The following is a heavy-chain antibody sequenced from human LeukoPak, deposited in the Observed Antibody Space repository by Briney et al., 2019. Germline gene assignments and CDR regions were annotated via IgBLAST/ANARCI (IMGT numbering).Heavy chain of an antibody. J-gene: IGHJ5*02. CDR2: IDPSDSYT. Sequence: GESLRISCKGSGYSFTSYWISWVRQMPGKGLEWMGRIDPSDSYTNYSPSFQGHVTISADKSTSTAYLQWSSLKASDTAMYYCARHGDFVNWFDPWGQGTLVTVS. D-gene: IGHD4-17*01. CDR3: ARHGDFVNWFDP. V-gene: IGHV5-10-1*01. CDR1: GYSFTSYW.